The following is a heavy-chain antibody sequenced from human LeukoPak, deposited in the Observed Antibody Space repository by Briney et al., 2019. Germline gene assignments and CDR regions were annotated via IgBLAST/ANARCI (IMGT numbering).Heavy chain of an antibody. J-gene: IGHJ4*02. D-gene: IGHD3-10*01. CDR2: INPNSGGT. CDR3: ARSYYYGSGSYEPLDY. Sequence: GASVKVSCKASGYAFTGYYMHWVRQAPGQGLEWMGWINPNSGGTNYAQKFQGRVTMTRDTSISTAYMELSRLRSDDTAVYYCARSYYYGSGSYEPLDYWGQGTLVTVS. V-gene: IGHV1-2*02. CDR1: GYAFTGYY.